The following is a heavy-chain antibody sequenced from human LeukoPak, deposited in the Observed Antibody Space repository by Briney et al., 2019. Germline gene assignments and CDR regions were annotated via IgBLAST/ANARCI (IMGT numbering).Heavy chain of an antibody. CDR3: AITYYDFWSGMPTFDY. J-gene: IGHJ4*02. D-gene: IGHD3-3*01. Sequence: GGSLRLSCAASGFTFSSYAMSWVRQAPGKGLEWVSAISGSGGSTYYADSVKGRFTISRDNAKNSLYLQMNSLRAEDTAVYYCAITYYDFWSGMPTFDYWGQGTLVTVSS. CDR2: ISGSGGST. V-gene: IGHV3-23*01. CDR1: GFTFSSYA.